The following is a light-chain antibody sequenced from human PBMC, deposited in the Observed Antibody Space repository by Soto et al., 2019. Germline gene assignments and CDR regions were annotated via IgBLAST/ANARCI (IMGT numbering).Light chain of an antibody. CDR3: QQFGSSPPLT. CDR1: QSFSSTN. CDR2: GAS. J-gene: IGKJ4*01. Sequence: ETWLTQSPGTLSVSPGEISTLSCRSSQSFSSTNLAWYQQRPGQAPRLLIFGASNRATGVPDRFSGSGSGTDFTLAISRLEPEDFAVYYCQQFGSSPPLTFGGGTKVDIK. V-gene: IGKV3-20*01.